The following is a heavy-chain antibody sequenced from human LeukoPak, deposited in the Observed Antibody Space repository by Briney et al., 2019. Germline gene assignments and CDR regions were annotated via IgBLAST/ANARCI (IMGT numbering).Heavy chain of an antibody. V-gene: IGHV3-48*03. D-gene: IGHD4-23*01. CDR3: ARDFVRWQAFQH. CDR2: ISSSGSTI. Sequence: GGSLRLSCAASGFTFSSYEMNWVRQAPGKGLEWVSYISSSGSTIYYADSVKGRFTISRDNAKNSLYLQMNSLRAEDTAVYYCARDFVRWQAFQHWGQGTLVTVSS. CDR1: GFTFSSYE. J-gene: IGHJ1*01.